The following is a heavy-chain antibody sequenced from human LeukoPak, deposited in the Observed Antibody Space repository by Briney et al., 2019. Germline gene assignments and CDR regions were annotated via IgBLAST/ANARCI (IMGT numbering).Heavy chain of an antibody. J-gene: IGHJ1*01. D-gene: IGHD2-2*01. Sequence: PGGSLGLSCAASGFTFSSYGMHWVRQAPGKGLEWVAFIRYDGSNKYYADSVKGRFTISRDNSKNTLYLQMNSLRAEDTAVYYCAKDALGYCSSTSCYGDFQHWGQGTLVTVSS. CDR3: AKDALGYCSSTSCYGDFQH. CDR2: IRYDGSNK. V-gene: IGHV3-30*02. CDR1: GFTFSSYG.